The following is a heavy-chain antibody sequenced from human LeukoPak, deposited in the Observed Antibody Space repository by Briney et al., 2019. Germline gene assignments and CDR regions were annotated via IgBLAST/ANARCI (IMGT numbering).Heavy chain of an antibody. D-gene: IGHD4-11*01. CDR2: TRNKATSYTT. CDR1: GFTFSDHY. V-gene: IGHV3-72*01. CDR3: ARVTTVLTYYYGMDV. J-gene: IGHJ6*02. Sequence: HPGGSLRLSCAASGFTFSDHYMDWVRQAPGKGLEWVGRTRNKATSYTTEYAASVKGRFTISRDDSKNSLYLQMNSLKTEDTAVYYCARVTTVLTYYYGMDVWGQGTTVTVSS.